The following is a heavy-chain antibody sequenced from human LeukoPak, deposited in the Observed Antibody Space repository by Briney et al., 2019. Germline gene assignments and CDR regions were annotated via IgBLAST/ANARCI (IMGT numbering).Heavy chain of an antibody. CDR2: INPDSGGS. J-gene: IGHJ4*02. Sequence: GASVKVSCKASGYTFTAYYMHWVRQAPGQGLEWMGWINPDSGGSDYAQKFQGRVTLTRDTSISTAYMELNRLGSDDTAFYYCAREQREPTGHPPFYFDYWGQGSLVTVSS. V-gene: IGHV1-2*02. CDR1: GYTFTAYY. D-gene: IGHD1-26*01. CDR3: AREQREPTGHPPFYFDY.